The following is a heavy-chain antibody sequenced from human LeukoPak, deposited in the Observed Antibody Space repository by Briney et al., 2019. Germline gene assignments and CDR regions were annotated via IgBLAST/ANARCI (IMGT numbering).Heavy chain of an antibody. Sequence: PGGSLRLSCAASGFTVSTNYMSWVRQAPGKGLEWVSIIYSGGSAYYAASVRGRFTISRDNSKNTLYLQINSLRDEDTAVYCCARDLGYSANATVRGYAVYIWGEGTMVTVSS. D-gene: IGHD5-12*01. CDR2: IYSGGSA. J-gene: IGHJ3*02. V-gene: IGHV3-66*01. CDR3: ARDLGYSANATVRGYAVYI. CDR1: GFTVSTNY.